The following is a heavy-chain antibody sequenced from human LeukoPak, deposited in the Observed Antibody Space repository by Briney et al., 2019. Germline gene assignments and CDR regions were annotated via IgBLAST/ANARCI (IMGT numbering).Heavy chain of an antibody. D-gene: IGHD3-22*01. V-gene: IGHV5-51*01. Sequence: GESLKISCKGSGYSFTSYWIGWVRQMPGKGLEWMGIIYPGDSDTRYSPSFQGQVTISADKSISTAYLQWSSLKASDTAMYYCARDRAQYYYDSSGYYSGDAFDIWGQGTMVTVSS. CDR3: ARDRAQYYYDSSGYYSGDAFDI. CDR1: GYSFTSYW. CDR2: IYPGDSDT. J-gene: IGHJ3*02.